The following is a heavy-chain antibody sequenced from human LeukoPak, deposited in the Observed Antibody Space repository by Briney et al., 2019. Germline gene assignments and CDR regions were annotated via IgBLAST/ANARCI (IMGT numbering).Heavy chain of an antibody. J-gene: IGHJ4*02. CDR3: AKQWVDC. CDR1: GFIFNSYA. D-gene: IGHD1-26*01. Sequence: GGSLRLSCAASGFIFNSYAMNWVRQAPGRGLEWVSSISESGENTDYADSVKGRFTISRDNSQNTLYLQMNSLRADDTAVYYCAKQWVDCWGQGTLVTVSS. CDR2: ISESGENT. V-gene: IGHV3-23*01.